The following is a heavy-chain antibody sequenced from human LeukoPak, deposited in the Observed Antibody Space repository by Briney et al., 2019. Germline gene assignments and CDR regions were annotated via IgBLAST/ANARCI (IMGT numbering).Heavy chain of an antibody. CDR2: ISAYNGNT. D-gene: IGHD3-10*01. J-gene: IGHJ6*03. Sequence: ASVKVSCKASGYTFTSYGISWVRQAPGRGLEWMGWISAYNGNTNYAQKLQGRVTMTTDTSTSTAYMELRSLRSDDTAVYYCARVTTYGSGHYYYYMDVWGKGTTVTVSS. CDR3: ARVTTYGSGHYYYYMDV. CDR1: GYTFTSYG. V-gene: IGHV1-18*01.